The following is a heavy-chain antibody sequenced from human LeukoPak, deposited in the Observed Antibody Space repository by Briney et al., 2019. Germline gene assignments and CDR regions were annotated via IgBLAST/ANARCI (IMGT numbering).Heavy chain of an antibody. Sequence: ASVKVSCKAFGYTFTNYDIYWVRQASGQGLEWMGWMSPNRGGTGYAQKFQGRVSFTRDTPIGTAYMELSSLRSDDTGVYYCVRQASSSFDFWGQGTLVTVSS. J-gene: IGHJ4*02. CDR1: GYTFTNYD. V-gene: IGHV1-8*02. CDR3: VRQASSSFDF. D-gene: IGHD6-13*01. CDR2: MSPNRGGT.